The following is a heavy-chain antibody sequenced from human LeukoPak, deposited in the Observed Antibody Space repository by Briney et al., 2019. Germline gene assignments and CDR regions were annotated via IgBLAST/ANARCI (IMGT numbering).Heavy chain of an antibody. J-gene: IGHJ5*02. D-gene: IGHD5-12*01. CDR1: GYTFTSYG. CDR3: ARDGDIVATMGGWFDP. CDR2: ISAYNGNT. Sequence: ASVKVSCKASGYTFTSYGISWVRQAPGQGLEWMGWISAYNGNTNYAQKLQGRVTMTTDTSTSTAYMELRSLRSDDTAVYYCARDGDIVATMGGWFDPWGQETLSPSPQ. V-gene: IGHV1-18*01.